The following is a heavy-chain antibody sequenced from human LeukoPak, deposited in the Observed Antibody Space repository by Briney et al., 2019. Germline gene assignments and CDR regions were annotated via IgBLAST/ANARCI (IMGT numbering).Heavy chain of an antibody. D-gene: IGHD3-10*01. Sequence: SETLSLTCTVSGGSISSGDYYWSWIRQPPGKALEWIGYIYYSGSTYYNSSLKSRVTISVDTSKNQFSLKLSSVTAADTAVYYCARARGESDYWGQGTLVTVSS. J-gene: IGHJ4*02. CDR3: ARARGESDY. CDR1: GGSISSGDYY. CDR2: IYYSGST. V-gene: IGHV4-30-4*01.